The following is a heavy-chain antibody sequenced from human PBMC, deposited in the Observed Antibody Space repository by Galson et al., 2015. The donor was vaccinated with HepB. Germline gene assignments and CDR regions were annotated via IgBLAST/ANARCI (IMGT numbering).Heavy chain of an antibody. J-gene: IGHJ4*02. V-gene: IGHV3-66*03. D-gene: IGHD3-3*01. CDR3: ATLEVGDFWSASYYFAY. CDR2: IYGRCRT. CDR1: GFTARSKH. Sequence: SGRLSCAASGFTARSKHMAWCRQSPGKRLDWASVIYGRCRTNYAGSVQRRFTFSRDISKNTLHLQMNTLRAVDTAIYYCATLEVGDFWSASYYFAYWGQGTLVTVSS.